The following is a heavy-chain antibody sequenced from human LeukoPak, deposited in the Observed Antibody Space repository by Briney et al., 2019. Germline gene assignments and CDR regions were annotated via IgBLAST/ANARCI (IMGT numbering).Heavy chain of an antibody. J-gene: IGHJ4*02. CDR2: ISYDGSNK. Sequence: GGSLRRSCAASGFTFSSYAMHWVRQAPGKGLEWVAVISYDGSNKYYADSVKGRFTISRDNSKNTVYLQMNNLRAEDTAVYYCARSGEIADDYWGQGTLVTVSS. CDR1: GFTFSSYA. V-gene: IGHV3-30-3*01. D-gene: IGHD3-10*01. CDR3: ARSGEIADDY.